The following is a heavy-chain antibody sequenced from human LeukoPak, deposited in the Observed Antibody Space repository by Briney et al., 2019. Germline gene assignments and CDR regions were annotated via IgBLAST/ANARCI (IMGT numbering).Heavy chain of an antibody. Sequence: GGSLRLSCAAPGFTFSSYAMSWVRQAPGKGLECVSYISGSGRTIYYADSVKGRFTISRDNAKNSLYLQMYSLRAGDTAAYYCASPQTSGYAFGYWGQGTLVTVSS. CDR2: ISGSGRTI. J-gene: IGHJ4*02. V-gene: IGHV3-48*03. CDR1: GFTFSSYA. D-gene: IGHD5-12*01. CDR3: ASPQTSGYAFGY.